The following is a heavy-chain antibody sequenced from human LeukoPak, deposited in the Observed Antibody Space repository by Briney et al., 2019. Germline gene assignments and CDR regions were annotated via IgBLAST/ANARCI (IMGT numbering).Heavy chain of an antibody. CDR1: GGSISSSNW. D-gene: IGHD2-15*01. CDR2: IYHSGST. Sequence: PSGTLSLTCAVSGGSISSSNWWSWVLQPPGKGLEWIGEIYHSGSTNYNPSLKSRVTISVDKSKNQFSLKLSSVTAADTAVYYCARDIGYCNGGSCYSYDYWRQGTLVTVSS. V-gene: IGHV4-4*02. J-gene: IGHJ4*02. CDR3: ARDIGYCNGGSCYSYDY.